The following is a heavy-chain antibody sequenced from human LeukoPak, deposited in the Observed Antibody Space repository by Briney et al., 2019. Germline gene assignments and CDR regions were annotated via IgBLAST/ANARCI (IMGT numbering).Heavy chain of an antibody. CDR3: ARHSSRSGSRDY. V-gene: IGHV4-39*01. CDR2: IYYSGST. Sequence: SETLSLTCTVSGGSISSSSYYWGWIRQPPGKGLGWIGSIYYSGSTYYNPSLKSRVTISVDTSKNQFSLKLSSVTAADTAVYYCARHSSRSGSRDYWGQGTLVTVSS. J-gene: IGHJ4*02. CDR1: GGSISSSSYY. D-gene: IGHD1-26*01.